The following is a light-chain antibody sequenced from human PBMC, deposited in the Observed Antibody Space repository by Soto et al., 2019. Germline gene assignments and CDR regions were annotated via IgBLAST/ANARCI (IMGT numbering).Light chain of an antibody. V-gene: IGKV1-5*03. Sequence: DVQMTKCPYTLSACIGERVTITCRASQSISSWLAWYQQKPGKAPKLLIYKASTLKSGVPSRFSGSGSGTDFTLTISSLEPEDFAVYYCQHYGKSPWTFGQVSKV. CDR3: QHYGKSPWT. CDR1: QSISSW. J-gene: IGKJ1*01. CDR2: KAS.